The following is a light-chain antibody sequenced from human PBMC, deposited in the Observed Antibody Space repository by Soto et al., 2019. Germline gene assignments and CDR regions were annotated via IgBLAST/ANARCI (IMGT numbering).Light chain of an antibody. CDR1: QDIGKD. Sequence: IQMTQSPLSLSASVGDRVTIACRASQDIGKDLGRYRKKTGEPPELLISVASSLESGVPSRFSGSGFGSYFNLSFSNLQPEDFATYYCLQDYNYPRTFGQGTKVDIK. CDR3: LQDYNYPRT. J-gene: IGKJ1*01. V-gene: IGKV1-6*01. CDR2: VAS.